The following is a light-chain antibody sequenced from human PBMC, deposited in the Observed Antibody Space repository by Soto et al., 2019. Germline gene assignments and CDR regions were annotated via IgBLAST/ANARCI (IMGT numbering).Light chain of an antibody. CDR3: SSYTSSSSYV. Sequence: QSALTQPASVSGSPGQSITISRTGTSSDVGGYNSVSWYQQHPGKAPKLMIHDVSNRPSGVSNRFSGSKSGNTASLTISGLQAEDEADYYCSSYTSSSSYVFGSGTKVTV. CDR1: SSDVGGYNS. J-gene: IGLJ1*01. CDR2: DVS. V-gene: IGLV2-14*01.